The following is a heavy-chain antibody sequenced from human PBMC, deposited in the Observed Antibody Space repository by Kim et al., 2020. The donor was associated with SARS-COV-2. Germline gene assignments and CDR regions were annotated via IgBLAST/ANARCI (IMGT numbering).Heavy chain of an antibody. CDR2: INHSGST. V-gene: IGHV4-34*01. CDR1: GGSFSGYY. J-gene: IGHJ4*02. Sequence: SETLSLTCAVYGGSFSGYYWSWIRQPPGKGLELIGEINHSGSTNYNPSLKSRVTISVDTSKNQFSLKLSSVTAADTAVYYCARGREMATIDYWGQGTLVT. CDR3: ARGREMATIDY. D-gene: IGHD5-12*01.